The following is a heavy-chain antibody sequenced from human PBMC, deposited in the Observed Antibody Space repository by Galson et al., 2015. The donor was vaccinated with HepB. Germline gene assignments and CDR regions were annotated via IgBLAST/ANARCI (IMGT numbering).Heavy chain of an antibody. CDR1: GFAFSSYG. CDR3: ARDRIAARPGWFDP. Sequence: SLRLSCAASGFAFSSYGMHWVRQAPGKGLEWVAVIWNDASNKYYADSVKGRFTVSRDNSKSTVYLQMNSLRAEDTAVYYCARDRIAARPGWFDPWGQGTLVTVSS. D-gene: IGHD6-6*01. J-gene: IGHJ5*02. V-gene: IGHV3-33*01. CDR2: IWNDASNK.